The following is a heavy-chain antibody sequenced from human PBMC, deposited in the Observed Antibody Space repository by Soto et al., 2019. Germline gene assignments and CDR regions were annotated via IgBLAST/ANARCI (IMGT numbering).Heavy chain of an antibody. CDR2: ISYDGSNK. CDR3: ARDTNDILTGYRPSFDY. V-gene: IGHV3-30-3*01. D-gene: IGHD3-9*01. J-gene: IGHJ4*02. CDR1: GFTFSSYA. Sequence: GGSLRLSCAASGFTFSSYAMHWVRQAPGKGLEWVAVISYDGSNKYYADSVKGRFTISRDNSKNTLYLQMNSLRAEDTAVYYCARDTNDILTGYRPSFDYWGQGTLVTVSS.